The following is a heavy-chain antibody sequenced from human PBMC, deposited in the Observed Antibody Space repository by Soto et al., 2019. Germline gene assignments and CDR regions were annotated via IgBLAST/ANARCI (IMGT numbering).Heavy chain of an antibody. Sequence: WETLSLTCIVSGGSVYSNGHYWGWIRQPPGKGLEWIGSIDNNGVTNYNSSLKSRVTISRDTSKNQFSLRLTSVTAADTAVYYCGKILVGATGHTDADSWGPGTLVTV. V-gene: IGHV4-39*01. D-gene: IGHD2-15*01. CDR1: GGSVYSNGHY. CDR3: GKILVGATGHTDADS. J-gene: IGHJ4*02. CDR2: IDNNGVT.